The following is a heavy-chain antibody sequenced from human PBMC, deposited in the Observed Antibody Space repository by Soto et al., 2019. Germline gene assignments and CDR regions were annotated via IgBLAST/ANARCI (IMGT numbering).Heavy chain of an antibody. V-gene: IGHV3-66*01. D-gene: IGHD2-15*01. J-gene: IGHJ4*02. CDR1: GFTVSSNY. CDR2: IYSGGST. CDR3: ARSGYCSGGSCYSRFAGDYFDY. Sequence: PGGSLRLSCAASGFTVSSNYMSWVRQAPGKGLEWVSVIYSGGSTYYADSVKGRFTISRDNSKNTLYLQMNSLRAEDTAVYYCARSGYCSGGSCYSRFAGDYFDYWGQGTLVTVSS.